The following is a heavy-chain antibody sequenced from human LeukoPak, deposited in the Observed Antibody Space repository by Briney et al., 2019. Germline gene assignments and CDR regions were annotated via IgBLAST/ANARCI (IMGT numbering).Heavy chain of an antibody. J-gene: IGHJ3*02. V-gene: IGHV3-74*01. D-gene: IGHD5-24*01. CDR3: ASRGDGYNFRGLDI. CDR1: GFTLSDSW. CDR2: INTDGSDT. Sequence: GGSLRLSCAASGFTLSDSWMHWVRQPPGEGLVGVSRINTDGSDTTYADSVKGRFTISRDNAKSTLYLQMNSLRAEDTAVYYCASRGDGYNFRGLDIWGQGTKVTVSS.